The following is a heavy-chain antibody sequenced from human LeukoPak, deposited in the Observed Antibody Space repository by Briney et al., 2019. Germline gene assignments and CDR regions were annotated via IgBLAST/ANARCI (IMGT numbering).Heavy chain of an antibody. CDR3: ARAPRIYSSPFDY. CDR1: GDSVSSNSAA. Sequence: SQTLSLTCAISGDSVSSNSAAWHWIRQSPSRGLEWLGRTYYRSKWYNDYAVSVKSRITINPDTSKNQFSLQLNSVTPEDTAVYYCARAPRIYSSPFDYWGQGTLVTVSS. J-gene: IGHJ4*02. CDR2: TYYRSKWYN. D-gene: IGHD6-13*01. V-gene: IGHV6-1*01.